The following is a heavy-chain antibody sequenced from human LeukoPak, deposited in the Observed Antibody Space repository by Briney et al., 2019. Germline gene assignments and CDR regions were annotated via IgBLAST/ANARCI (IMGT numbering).Heavy chain of an antibody. Sequence: SETLSLTCTVSGYSISSGYYWGWIRQPPGKGLEWIGSIYHSGSTYYNPSLKSRVTMSVDTSKNQFSLKLSSVTAADTAVYYCARVRTVTTFSFDYWGQGTLVTVSS. V-gene: IGHV4-38-2*02. CDR3: ARVRTVTTFSFDY. CDR2: IYHSGST. CDR1: GYSISSGYY. D-gene: IGHD4-17*01. J-gene: IGHJ4*02.